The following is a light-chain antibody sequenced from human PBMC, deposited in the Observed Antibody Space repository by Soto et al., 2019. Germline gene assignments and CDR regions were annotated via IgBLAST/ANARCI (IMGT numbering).Light chain of an antibody. CDR1: QSVGSY. CDR2: DTS. Sequence: DIVLTQSPGTLSLSPGERATLSCRASQSVGSYLAWFQQKPGQAPRLLIYDTSNRASGIPARFRGSGSGTDFTLTISRLEPEDFAVYYCQQRINWRLTFGGGTRVDIK. J-gene: IGKJ4*01. V-gene: IGKV3-11*01. CDR3: QQRINWRLT.